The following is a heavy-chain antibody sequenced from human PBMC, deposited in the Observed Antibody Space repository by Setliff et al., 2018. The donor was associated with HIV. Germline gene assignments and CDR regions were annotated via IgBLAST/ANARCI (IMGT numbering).Heavy chain of an antibody. CDR2: IYPYDSDI. Sequence: PGESLKISCKGSGYSFTSYWIAWVRQMPGKGLEWMGIIYPYDSDIKYSPSFQGQVTISADKSINTAYLRWSSLKASDTAIYYCAKSHGDFWSGADAFDIWGQGTMVTVSS. CDR1: GYSFTSYW. D-gene: IGHD3-3*01. J-gene: IGHJ3*02. V-gene: IGHV5-51*01. CDR3: AKSHGDFWSGADAFDI.